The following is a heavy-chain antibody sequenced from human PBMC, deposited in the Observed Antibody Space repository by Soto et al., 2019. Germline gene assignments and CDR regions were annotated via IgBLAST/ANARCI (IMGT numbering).Heavy chain of an antibody. CDR1: GFTFSSYS. CDR2: ISSSSSTI. D-gene: IGHD3-9*01. V-gene: IGHV3-48*01. CDR3: ARDRHDILTGDRAFDY. Sequence: GGSLILSCAASGFTFSSYSMNWVRQAPGKGLEWVSYISSSSSTIYYADSVKGRFTISRDNAKNSLYLQMNSLRAEDTAVYYCARDRHDILTGDRAFDYWGQGTLVTVSS. J-gene: IGHJ4*02.